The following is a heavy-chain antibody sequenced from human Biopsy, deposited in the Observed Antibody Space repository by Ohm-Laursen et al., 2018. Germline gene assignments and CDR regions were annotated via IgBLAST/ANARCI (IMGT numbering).Heavy chain of an antibody. CDR3: ARQVNFWSGYVDY. D-gene: IGHD3-3*01. CDR1: GGSISSDY. Sequence: SETLSLTCTVSGGSISSDYWSWIRQSPGKGLEWIGNIYYSGNTDYSPSLKSLVTISVDPSNNQFSLKLRSATAADTAVYYCARQVNFWSGYVDYWGQGTLVAVSS. V-gene: IGHV4-59*04. J-gene: IGHJ4*02. CDR2: IYYSGNT.